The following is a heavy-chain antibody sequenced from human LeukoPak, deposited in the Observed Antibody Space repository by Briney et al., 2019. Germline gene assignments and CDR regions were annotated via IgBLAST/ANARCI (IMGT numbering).Heavy chain of an antibody. V-gene: IGHV1-2*02. J-gene: IGHJ4*02. Sequence: ASVKVSCKASGYTFTGYYMHWVRQAPGQGLAWMGWINPNSGGTNYAQKFQGRVTMTRDTSISTAYMELSRLRSDDTAVYYCATWDVLRYFDWLSYWGQGTLVTVSS. CDR2: INPNSGGT. CDR1: GYTFTGYY. CDR3: ATWDVLRYFDWLSY. D-gene: IGHD3-9*01.